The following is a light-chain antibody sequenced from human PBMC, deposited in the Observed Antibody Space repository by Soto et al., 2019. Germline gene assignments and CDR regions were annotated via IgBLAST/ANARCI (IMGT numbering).Light chain of an antibody. V-gene: IGLV1-47*01. Sequence: QSVLTQSPSASGTPGQRVTISCSGSSSNIGSNYVYWYQQLPGTAPKLLIYRNNQRPSGVPDRFSGSKSGTSASLAISGLRSEDEADYYCAAWDDSLSGPKVFGGGTKVTVL. CDR3: AAWDDSLSGPKV. CDR2: RNN. J-gene: IGLJ2*01. CDR1: SSNIGSNY.